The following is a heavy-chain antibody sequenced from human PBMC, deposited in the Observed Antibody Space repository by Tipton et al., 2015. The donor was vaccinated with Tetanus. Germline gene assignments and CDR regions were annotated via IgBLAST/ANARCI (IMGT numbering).Heavy chain of an antibody. D-gene: IGHD2-21*01. J-gene: IGHJ6*02. CDR1: GGSISSYY. CDR2: VHYSGST. Sequence: TLSLTCTVSGGSISSYYWTWIRQPPGRGLEWIGYVHYSGSTNYSPSLRSRVTLSVDTSKNQFSLQLAFVTAADTAIYYRARERIEAFYYHGLDVWGPGTTVTVSS. V-gene: IGHV4-59*01. CDR3: ARERIEAFYYHGLDV.